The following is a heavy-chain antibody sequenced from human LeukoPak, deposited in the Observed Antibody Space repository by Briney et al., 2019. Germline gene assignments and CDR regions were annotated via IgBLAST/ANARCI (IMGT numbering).Heavy chain of an antibody. CDR2: IYSGGTT. J-gene: IGHJ4*02. CDR1: GFSVATNY. CDR3: VRDHYYDCSGYYDY. V-gene: IGHV3-66*01. D-gene: IGHD3-9*01. Sequence: GGSLRLSCAVSGFSVATNYMSWVCQAPGKGLERVSVIYSGGTTNYADSVRARFTISRDSSANTLYLQMDNLRVEDTAVYYCVRDHYYDCSGYYDYWGQGTLVTVSS.